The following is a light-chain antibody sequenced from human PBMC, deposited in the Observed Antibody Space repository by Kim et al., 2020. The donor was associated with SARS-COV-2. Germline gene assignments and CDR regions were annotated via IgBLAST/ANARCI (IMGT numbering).Light chain of an antibody. CDR1: SSNIGAGYD. J-gene: IGLJ2*01. V-gene: IGLV1-40*01. CDR3: QSYDSIQHVV. CDR2: GNS. Sequence: QSVLTQPPSVSGAPGQRVTISCTGSSSNIGAGYDVHWYQQLPGTAPKLLIYGNSNRPSGVPDRFSGSKSGTSASLAITGLQAEDEADYYCQSYDSIQHVVFGGGTKLTVL.